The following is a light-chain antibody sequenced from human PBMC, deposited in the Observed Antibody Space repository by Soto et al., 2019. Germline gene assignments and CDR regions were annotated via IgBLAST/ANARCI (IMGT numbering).Light chain of an antibody. CDR2: TND. CDR3: AVWDASLRGWV. Sequence: QAVVTQPPAASGTPGQRVTISCSGRFSNIGSNYVYWYQQLPGTAPKLLIFTNDQRTSEVPGRFSGSKSGTSASLAISGLRSEDEADYYCAVWDASLRGWVFGGGTKVTVL. J-gene: IGLJ3*02. V-gene: IGLV1-47*02. CDR1: FSNIGSNY.